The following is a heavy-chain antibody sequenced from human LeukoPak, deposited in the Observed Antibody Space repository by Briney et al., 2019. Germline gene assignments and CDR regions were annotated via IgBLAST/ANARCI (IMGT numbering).Heavy chain of an antibody. CDR3: ARAWGIVGALDAFDI. Sequence: ASVKVSCKASGYTFTSYGISWVRQAPGRGLEWMGWISAYNGNTNYAQKLQGRVTMTTDTSTSTAYMELRSLRSDDTAVYYCARAWGIVGALDAFDIWGQGTMVTVSS. J-gene: IGHJ3*02. D-gene: IGHD1-26*01. CDR2: ISAYNGNT. V-gene: IGHV1-18*01. CDR1: GYTFTSYG.